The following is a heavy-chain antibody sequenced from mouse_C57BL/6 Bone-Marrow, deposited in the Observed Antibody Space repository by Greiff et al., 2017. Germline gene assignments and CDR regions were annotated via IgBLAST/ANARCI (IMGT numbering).Heavy chain of an antibody. D-gene: IGHD2-2*01. CDR3: AIIWLRPLYYYAMDY. Sequence: VQRVESGPGLVQPSQSLSITCTVSGFSLTSYGVHWVRQSPGKGLEWLGVIWSGGSTDYNAAFISRLSISKDNSKSQVFFKMNSLQADDTAIYYCAIIWLRPLYYYAMDYWGQGTSVTVSS. J-gene: IGHJ4*01. CDR2: IWSGGST. V-gene: IGHV2-2*01. CDR1: GFSLTSYG.